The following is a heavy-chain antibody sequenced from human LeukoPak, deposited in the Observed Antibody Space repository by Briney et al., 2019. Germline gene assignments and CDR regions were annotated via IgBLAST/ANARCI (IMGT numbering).Heavy chain of an antibody. Sequence: PSETLSLTCTVSGGSISSYYWSWIRQPPGKGLEWIGYIYYSGSTNYNPSLKSRVTISVDTSKNQFSLKLSSVTAADTAVYYCARSIVGLPAALLRGEYFHHWGQGTLVTVSS. D-gene: IGHD2-2*02. CDR3: ARSIVGLPAALLRGEYFHH. V-gene: IGHV4-59*01. CDR2: IYYSGST. J-gene: IGHJ1*01. CDR1: GGSISSYY.